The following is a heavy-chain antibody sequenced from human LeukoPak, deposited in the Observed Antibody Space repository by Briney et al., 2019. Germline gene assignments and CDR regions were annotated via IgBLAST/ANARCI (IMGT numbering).Heavy chain of an antibody. V-gene: IGHV4-59*01. CDR3: ARSSDGYKVDY. Sequence: SETLSLTCTVSGGSISSYYWSWIRQPPGQGLEWIGYIYYSGSTNYNPSLTSRVTISVDTSKNQFSLKLSSVTAADTAVYYCARSSDGYKVDYWGQGTLVTVSS. D-gene: IGHD5-24*01. CDR1: GGSISSYY. J-gene: IGHJ4*02. CDR2: IYYSGST.